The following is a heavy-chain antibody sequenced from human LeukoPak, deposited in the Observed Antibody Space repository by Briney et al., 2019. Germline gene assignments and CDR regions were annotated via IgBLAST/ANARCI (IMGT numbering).Heavy chain of an antibody. J-gene: IGHJ4*02. CDR3: VKDSEDGSTMIVVVMAGGLVD. V-gene: IGHV3-64D*06. CDR1: GFPFSSYA. CDR2: ISSNGGST. Sequence: GSLRLSCSASGFPFSSYAMHWVRQAPGQGLEYGLAISSNGGSTYYAASVKGRFTITRDNSKNTLYLQMSSLRAEDTAVYYCVKDSEDGSTMIVVVMAGGLVDWGQGTLVTVSS. D-gene: IGHD3-22*01.